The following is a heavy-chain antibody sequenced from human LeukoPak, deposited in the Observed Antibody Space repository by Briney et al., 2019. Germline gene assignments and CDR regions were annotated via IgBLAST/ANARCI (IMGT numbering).Heavy chain of an antibody. CDR1: GFTFSSYA. D-gene: IGHD3-22*01. CDR3: ARDGYYYDSSGYYFDY. Sequence: GGSLRLSCAASGFTFSSYAMHWVRQAPGKGLEWVAVISYDGSNKYYADSVKGRFTISRDNSKNTLYLQMNSLRAEDTAVYYCARDGYYYDSSGYYFDYWGQGTLVTVSP. V-gene: IGHV3-30-3*01. CDR2: ISYDGSNK. J-gene: IGHJ4*02.